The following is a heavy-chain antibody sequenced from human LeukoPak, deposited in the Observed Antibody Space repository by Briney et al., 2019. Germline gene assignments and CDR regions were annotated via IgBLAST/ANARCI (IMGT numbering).Heavy chain of an antibody. J-gene: IGHJ6*02. V-gene: IGHV4-30-2*01. Sequence: SETLSLTCAVSGSSISSGGYSWSWLRQPPGKGLEWIGYIYHSGSTYYNPSLKSRVTISVDRSKNQFSLKLSSVTAADTAVYYCARVLDYYGSGSQSHYYYYGMDVWGQGTTVTVSS. CDR1: GSSISSGGYS. CDR3: ARVLDYYGSGSQSHYYYYGMDV. CDR2: IYHSGST. D-gene: IGHD3-10*01.